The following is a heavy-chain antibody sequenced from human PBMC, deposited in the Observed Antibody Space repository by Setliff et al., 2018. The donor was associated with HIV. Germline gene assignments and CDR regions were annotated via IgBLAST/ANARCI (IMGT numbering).Heavy chain of an antibody. CDR2: ISAYNGNT. D-gene: IGHD2-21*02. J-gene: IGHJ3*02. CDR3: ARGQGCGGGCHYAFEM. CDR1: GYTFTTFG. V-gene: IGHV1-18*01. Sequence: GASVKVSCKASGYTFTTFGISWVRQAPGQGLEWMGWISAYNGNTHYAQKLQVRVTMTTDTSTSTAYMELRSLRSDDTAVYYCARGQGCGGGCHYAFEMWGQGTMVTVSS.